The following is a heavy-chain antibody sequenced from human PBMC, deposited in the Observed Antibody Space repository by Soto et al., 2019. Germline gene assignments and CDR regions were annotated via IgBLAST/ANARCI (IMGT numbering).Heavy chain of an antibody. Sequence: LSLTCTVSGGSIRSGGYYWSWIRQHPGKGLEWIGYIYYSGSTYYNPSLKSRVTISVDTSKNQFSLKLSSVTAADTAVYYCARDLRYCSSTSCYSNWFDPWGQGTLVTVSS. CDR1: GGSIRSGGYY. V-gene: IGHV4-31*03. CDR2: IYYSGST. CDR3: ARDLRYCSSTSCYSNWFDP. J-gene: IGHJ5*02. D-gene: IGHD2-2*01.